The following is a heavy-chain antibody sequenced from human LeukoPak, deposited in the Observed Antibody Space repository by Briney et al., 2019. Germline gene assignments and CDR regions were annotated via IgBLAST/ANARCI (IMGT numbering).Heavy chain of an antibody. J-gene: IGHJ5*02. CDR2: ISSSSSYI. D-gene: IGHD4-23*01. CDR1: GVTFSSYR. CDR3: ARDVNSWFDP. Sequence: PGGSLRLSCAASGVTFSSYRMNWVRQAPGKGLEWVSSISSSSSYIYYADSVKGRFTLSRDNAKNSLYLQMNSLRADDTTVYYYARDVNSWFDPWGQGTLVTVSS. V-gene: IGHV3-21*01.